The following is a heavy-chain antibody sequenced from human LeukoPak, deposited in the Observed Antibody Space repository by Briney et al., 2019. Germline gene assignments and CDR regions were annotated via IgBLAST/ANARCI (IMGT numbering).Heavy chain of an antibody. D-gene: IGHD3-9*01. CDR1: GYTFTSYG. J-gene: IGHJ4*02. V-gene: IGHV1-18*04. CDR2: INAYNGNT. CDR3: ARDNRRWDYDILTGYNHYFDY. Sequence: ASVKVSCKASGYTFTSYGISWVRQAPGQGLEWMGWINAYNGNTNYAQKLQGRDTMTTDTSTSTVYMELRSLRSYDTAVYYCARDNRRWDYDILTGYNHYFDYWGQGTLVTVSS.